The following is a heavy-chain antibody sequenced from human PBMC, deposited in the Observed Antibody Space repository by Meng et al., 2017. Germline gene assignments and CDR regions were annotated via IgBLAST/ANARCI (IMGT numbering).Heavy chain of an antibody. Sequence: GESLKISCAASGFTFSSYAMSWVRQAPGKGLEWVSAISGSGGSTYYADSVKGRFTISRDNSKNTLYLQMNSLRAEDTAVYYCARDMDCTNGVCYEGDYYYYGMDVWGQGTTVTVSS. CDR1: GFTFSSYA. V-gene: IGHV3-23*01. CDR2: ISGSGGST. D-gene: IGHD2-8*01. CDR3: ARDMDCTNGVCYEGDYYYYGMDV. J-gene: IGHJ6*02.